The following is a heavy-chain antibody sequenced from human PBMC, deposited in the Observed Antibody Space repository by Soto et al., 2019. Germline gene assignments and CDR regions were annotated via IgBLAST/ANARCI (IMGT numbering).Heavy chain of an antibody. Sequence: SGGSLRLSCAASGFTFDDYAMHWVRQAPGKGLEWVSGISWNSGNIGYADSVKGRFTISRDNANNSLYLQMNSLRAEDTALYFCAKDMYSYYDNSGYFDHWGRGTLVTVSS. CDR2: ISWNSGNI. CDR1: GFTFDDYA. CDR3: AKDMYSYYDNSGYFDH. V-gene: IGHV3-9*01. D-gene: IGHD3-22*01. J-gene: IGHJ4*02.